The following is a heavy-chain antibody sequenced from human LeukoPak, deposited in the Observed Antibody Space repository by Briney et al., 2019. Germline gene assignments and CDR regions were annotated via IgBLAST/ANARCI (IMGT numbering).Heavy chain of an antibody. CDR3: AREGSRITMVRGGLD. D-gene: IGHD3-10*01. Sequence: GASVKVSRKASGYTFTSYYMHWVRQAPGQGLEWMGIINPSGGSTSYAQKFQGRVTMTRDTSTSTVYMELSSLRSEDTAVYYCAREGSRITMVRGGLDWGQGTLVTVSS. V-gene: IGHV1-46*01. CDR2: INPSGGST. J-gene: IGHJ4*02. CDR1: GYTFTSYY.